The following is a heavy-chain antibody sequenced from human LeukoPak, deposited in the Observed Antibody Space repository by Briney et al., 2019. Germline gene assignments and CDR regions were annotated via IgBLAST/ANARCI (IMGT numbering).Heavy chain of an antibody. J-gene: IGHJ4*02. V-gene: IGHV1-45*02. CDR2: ITPFNGNT. CDR3: ARGGSYRDAFDI. Sequence: GASVKVSCKASGYTFTYRYLHWVRQAPGQALEWMGWITPFNGNTNYAQKFQDRVTIPRDRSMSTAYMELSSLRSEDTAMYYCARGGSYRDAFDIWGQGTLVTVSS. CDR1: GYTFTYRY. D-gene: IGHD1-26*01.